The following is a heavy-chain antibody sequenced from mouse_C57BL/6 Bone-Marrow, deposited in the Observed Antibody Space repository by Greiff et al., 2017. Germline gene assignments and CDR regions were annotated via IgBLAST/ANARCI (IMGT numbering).Heavy chain of an antibody. CDR1: GFTFSSYA. J-gene: IGHJ1*03. CDR3: ARGSSYGYFDV. CDR2: ISDGGSYT. V-gene: IGHV5-4*03. Sequence: EVMLVESGGGLVKPGGSLKLSCAASGFTFSSYAMSWVRQTPEKRLEWVATISDGGSYTYYPDNVKGRFTISRDNAKNNLYLQMSHLTSEDTAMYYCARGSSYGYFDVWGTGTTVTVSS. D-gene: IGHD1-1*01.